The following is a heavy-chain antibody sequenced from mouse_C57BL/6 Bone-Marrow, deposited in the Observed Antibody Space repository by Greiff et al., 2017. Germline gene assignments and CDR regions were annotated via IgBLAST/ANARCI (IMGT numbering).Heavy chain of an antibody. CDR2: IYPGSGST. Sequence: QVQLQQPGAELVKPGASVKMSCKASGYTFTSYWITWVKQRPGQGLEWIGDIYPGSGSTNYNEKFKSKATLTVDTSSSTADMQLSSLTSEDSAVYYWARGPLAYYAMDYWGQGTSVTVSS. CDR3: ARGPLAYYAMDY. J-gene: IGHJ4*01. V-gene: IGHV1-55*01. CDR1: GYTFTSYW.